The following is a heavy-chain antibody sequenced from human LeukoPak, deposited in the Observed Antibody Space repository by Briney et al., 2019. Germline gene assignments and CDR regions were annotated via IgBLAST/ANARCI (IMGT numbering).Heavy chain of an antibody. CDR1: GGSICSYY. CDR3: ARSGLDSRYYFGMDV. CDR2: IYYSGST. V-gene: IGHV4-59*01. J-gene: IGHJ6*02. Sequence: PSETLSLTCTVSGGSICSYYWSWIRQPPGGGLEWIGYIYYSGSTNYNPSLKRRVTISLDTSKSQFSLKLRSVTAADTAVYYCARSGLDSRYYFGMDVWGQGTTVTVSS. D-gene: IGHD5-12*01.